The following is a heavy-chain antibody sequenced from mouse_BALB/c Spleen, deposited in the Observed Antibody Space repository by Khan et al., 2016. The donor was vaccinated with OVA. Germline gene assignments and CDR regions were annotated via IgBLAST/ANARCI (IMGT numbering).Heavy chain of an antibody. V-gene: IGHV9-1*02. D-gene: IGHD2-1*01. J-gene: IGHJ2*01. CDR2: ISTYTGQP. Sequence: QIQLVQSGPELKKPGETVKISCKASRYTFTDYGMNWVKQAPGKGLKWMGWISTYTGQPTYADDFKGRFALSLETSATTVFLQINNLKNEDMATYYCARSRGNYLLDHWGQGSTLTVSS. CDR1: RYTFTDYG. CDR3: ARSRGNYLLDH.